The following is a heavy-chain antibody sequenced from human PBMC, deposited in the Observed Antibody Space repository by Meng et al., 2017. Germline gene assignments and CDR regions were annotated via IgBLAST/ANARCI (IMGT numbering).Heavy chain of an antibody. CDR1: GYTFTGYY. CDR2: INPNSGGT. D-gene: IGHD4-17*01. J-gene: IGHJ4*02. Sequence: ASVKVSCKASGYTFTGYYMHWVRQAPGQGLEWMGWINPNSGGTNYAQKFQGRVTMTRDTSISTAYMELSRLRSDDTAVYYCARDSPPDYGDEGGWGQGTPVTVSS. CDR3: ARDSPPDYGDEGG. V-gene: IGHV1-2*02.